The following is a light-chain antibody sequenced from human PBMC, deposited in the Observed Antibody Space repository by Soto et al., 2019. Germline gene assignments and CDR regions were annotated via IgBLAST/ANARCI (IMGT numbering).Light chain of an antibody. V-gene: IGLV1-40*01. CDR3: QSYDRSLRVSV. CDR2: GNS. J-gene: IGLJ2*01. CDR1: SSNIGAGYD. Sequence: QSVLTQPPSVSGAPGQRVTISCTGSSSNIGAGYDVHWYQQLPGTAPKLLIYGNSNRPSGVPDRFSGSKSGTSASLAITGLQVEDEADYYCQSYDRSLRVSVFGGGTKVTVL.